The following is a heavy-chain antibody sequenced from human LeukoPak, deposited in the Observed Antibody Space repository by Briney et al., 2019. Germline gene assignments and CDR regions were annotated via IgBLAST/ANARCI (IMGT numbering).Heavy chain of an antibody. V-gene: IGHV3-30*02. CDR1: GFSFSSHG. J-gene: IGHJ5*02. CDR2: IRYDGSKK. CDR3: ANSGWSPKA. Sequence: GGSLRLSCAAFGFSFSSHGMHWVRQAPGKGLEWVAFIRYDGSKKYYADSVKGRFTISRDNSKNTLYLQMNSLRAEDTAVYSCANSGWSPKAWGQGTLVTVSS. D-gene: IGHD6-19*01.